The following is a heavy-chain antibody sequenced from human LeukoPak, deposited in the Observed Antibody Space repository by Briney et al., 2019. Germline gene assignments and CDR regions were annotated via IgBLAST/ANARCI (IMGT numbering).Heavy chain of an antibody. CDR2: ISASGGST. J-gene: IGHJ3*02. D-gene: IGHD3-22*01. V-gene: IGHV3-23*01. CDR1: EFTFSSYA. Sequence: GGSLRLSCAASEFTFSSYAMSWVRQAPEKGLEWVSAISASGGSTYYADSVKGRFTISRDNSKNTLYLQMNSLRAEDTAVYYCAKGSITMIVVRVAFDIWGQGTMVTVSS. CDR3: AKGSITMIVVRVAFDI.